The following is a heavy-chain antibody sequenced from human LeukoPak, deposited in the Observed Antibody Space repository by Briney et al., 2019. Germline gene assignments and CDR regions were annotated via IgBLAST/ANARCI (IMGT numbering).Heavy chain of an antibody. CDR3: ARALRDYDYVWGSYRQWWFDP. V-gene: IGHV1-8*02. D-gene: IGHD3-16*02. Sequence: ASVKVSCKASGGTFSSYAISWVRQAPGQGLEWMGWINPNSGGTNYAQKFQGRVTMTRNTSISTAYMGLSSLRSEDTAVYYCARALRDYDYVWGSYRQWWFDPWGQGTLVTVSS. CDR2: INPNSGGT. J-gene: IGHJ5*02. CDR1: GGTFSSYA.